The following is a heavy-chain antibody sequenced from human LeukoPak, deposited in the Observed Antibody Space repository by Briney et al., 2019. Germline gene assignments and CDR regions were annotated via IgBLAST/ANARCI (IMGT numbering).Heavy chain of an antibody. D-gene: IGHD6-19*01. CDR3: ARGREPVAGHIGY. CDR2: INHSGST. J-gene: IGHJ4*02. Sequence: PSETLSLTCAVYGGSFSGYYWSWIRQPPGKGLEWIGEINHSGSTNYNPSLKSRVTISVDTSKNQFSLKLSSVTAADTAVYYCARGREPVAGHIGYWGQGTLVTVSS. V-gene: IGHV4-34*01. CDR1: GGSFSGYY.